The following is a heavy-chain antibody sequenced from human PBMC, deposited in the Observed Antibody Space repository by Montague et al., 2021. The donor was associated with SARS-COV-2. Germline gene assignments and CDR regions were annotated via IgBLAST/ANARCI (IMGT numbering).Heavy chain of an antibody. CDR2: TYYSGST. V-gene: IGHV4-39*01. D-gene: IGHD5-18*01. CDR3: ARISGYTYYISYYGIDV. CDR1: GGSISSSDYY. J-gene: IGHJ6*02. Sequence: SETLSLTCTVSGGSISSSDYYWGWIRQPPGKGLEWIGGTYYSGSTYYNPSLKSRVTIPVDTSKNQFSLKLSSVTAADTAVYYCARISGYTYYISYYGIDVWGQGTTVTVSS.